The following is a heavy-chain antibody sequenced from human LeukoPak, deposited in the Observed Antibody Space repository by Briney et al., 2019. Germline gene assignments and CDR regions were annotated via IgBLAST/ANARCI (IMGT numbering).Heavy chain of an antibody. Sequence: PSETLSLTCTVSGYSISSGYYWGWIRQPPGKGLERIGRIYHSGSTYYNPSLKSRVTISVDTSKNQFSLKVSSVTAADTAVYFCARVLAGGSRNWFDPWGQGTLVTVSS. V-gene: IGHV4-38-2*02. J-gene: IGHJ5*02. CDR1: GYSISSGYY. D-gene: IGHD6-13*01. CDR3: ARVLAGGSRNWFDP. CDR2: IYHSGST.